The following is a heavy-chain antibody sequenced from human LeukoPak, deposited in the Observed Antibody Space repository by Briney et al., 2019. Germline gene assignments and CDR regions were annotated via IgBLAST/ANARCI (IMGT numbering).Heavy chain of an antibody. V-gene: IGHV4-39*01. J-gene: IGHJ4*02. Sequence: RASETLSLTCTVSGGSISSSTYYWGWVRQPPGKGLEWIGSIYYSGSTYYNPSLKSRVTISVDTSKNQFSLKLSSVTAADTAVYYCARLAAPARSFDYWGQGTLVTVSS. D-gene: IGHD6-25*01. CDR3: ARLAAPARSFDY. CDR1: GGSISSSTYY. CDR2: IYYSGST.